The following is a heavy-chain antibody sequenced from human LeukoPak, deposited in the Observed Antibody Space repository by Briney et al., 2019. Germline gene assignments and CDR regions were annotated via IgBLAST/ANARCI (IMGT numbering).Heavy chain of an antibody. D-gene: IGHD3-3*01. CDR2: IYYSGST. J-gene: IGHJ3*02. CDR3: ARERFLRIPDAFDI. CDR1: GGSISSGGYY. Sequence: SQTLSLTCTVSGGSISSGGYYWSWIRQHPGKGLEGIVYIYYSGSTYYNPSLKSRVTISVDTSKNQFSLKLSSVTAADTAVYYCARERFLRIPDAFDIWGQGTMVTVSS. V-gene: IGHV4-31*03.